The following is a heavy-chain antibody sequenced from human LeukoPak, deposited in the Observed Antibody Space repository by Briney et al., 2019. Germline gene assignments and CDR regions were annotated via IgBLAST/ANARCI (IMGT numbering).Heavy chain of an antibody. D-gene: IGHD3-10*01. V-gene: IGHV4-34*01. CDR1: GGSLSGYY. Sequence: SSETLSLTCAVYGGSLSGYYWSWIRQPPGKGLEWIGEINHSGSTNYNPSLKSRVTISVDTSKNQLSLKLSSVTAADTAVYYCAIVWFGELLSGRWFDPWGQGTLVTVSS. J-gene: IGHJ5*02. CDR2: INHSGST. CDR3: AIVWFGELLSGRWFDP.